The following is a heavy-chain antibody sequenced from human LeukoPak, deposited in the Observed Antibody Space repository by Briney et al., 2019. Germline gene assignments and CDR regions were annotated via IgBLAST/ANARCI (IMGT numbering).Heavy chain of an antibody. CDR1: GFTFDDYA. J-gene: IGHJ6*02. V-gene: IGHV3-9*01. CDR3: AKDNAPWTYNWNDVSAPQTLYYYYGMDV. D-gene: IGHD1-1*01. Sequence: PGRSLRLSCAASGFTFDDYAMHWVRQAPGKGLEWVSGISWNSGSIGYADSVKGRFTISRDNAKNSLYLQMNSLRAEDTALYHCAKDNAPWTYNWNDVSAPQTLYYYYGMDVWGQGTTVTVSS. CDR2: ISWNSGSI.